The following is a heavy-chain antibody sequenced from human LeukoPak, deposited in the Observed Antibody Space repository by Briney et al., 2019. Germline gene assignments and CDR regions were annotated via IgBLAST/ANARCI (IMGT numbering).Heavy chain of an antibody. Sequence: ASVKVSCKASGGTFSSYAISWVRQAPGQGLEWMGWISPYNGNTNYAQKLQGRVSMTTDTSTSTAYMELRSLRSDDTAVYYCAKEISGSYIGTCDSWGQGTLVTVSS. D-gene: IGHD1-26*01. CDR2: ISPYNGNT. J-gene: IGHJ4*02. CDR1: GGTFSSYA. CDR3: AKEISGSYIGTCDS. V-gene: IGHV1-18*01.